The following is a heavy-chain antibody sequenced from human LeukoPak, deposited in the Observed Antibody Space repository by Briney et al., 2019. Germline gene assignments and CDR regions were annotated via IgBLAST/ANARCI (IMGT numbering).Heavy chain of an antibody. D-gene: IGHD4-11*01. CDR2: INWNGGST. CDR1: GFTFDDYG. CDR3: ARRLGSYINYVGYYFDY. J-gene: IGHJ4*02. Sequence: PGGSLRLSCAASGFTFDDYGMSWVRQAPGKGLEWVSGINWNGGSTGYADSVKGRFTISRDNAKNSLYLQMNSLRAEDTALYHCARRLGSYINYVGYYFDYWGQGTLVTVSS. V-gene: IGHV3-20*01.